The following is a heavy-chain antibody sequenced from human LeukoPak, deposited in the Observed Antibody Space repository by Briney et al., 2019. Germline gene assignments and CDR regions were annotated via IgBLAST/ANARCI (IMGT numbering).Heavy chain of an antibody. CDR2: ISGSGVRT. D-gene: IGHD6-13*01. CDR3: AKAPNIVAAGSLLDY. J-gene: IGHJ4*02. Sequence: GGSLRLSCAASGFSFNSHSMNWVRQAPGKGLEWVSAISGSGVRTYYADSVKGRFTISRDNSKNTLYLQMNSLRAEDTAGYYCAKAPNIVAAGSLLDYWGQGILVTVSS. V-gene: IGHV3-23*01. CDR1: GFSFNSHS.